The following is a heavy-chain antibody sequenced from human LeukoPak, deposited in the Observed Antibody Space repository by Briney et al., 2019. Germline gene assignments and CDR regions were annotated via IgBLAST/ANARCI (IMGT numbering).Heavy chain of an antibody. Sequence: GGSLGLSCAASGFTFSSYGMHWVRQAPGKGLEWVAVIWYDGSNKYYADSVKGRFTISRDNSKNTLYLQMNSLRAEDTAVYYCARDAGYCSSTSCYPNNWFDPWGQGTLVTVSS. CDR2: IWYDGSNK. J-gene: IGHJ5*02. D-gene: IGHD2-2*01. CDR3: ARDAGYCSSTSCYPNNWFDP. V-gene: IGHV3-33*01. CDR1: GFTFSSYG.